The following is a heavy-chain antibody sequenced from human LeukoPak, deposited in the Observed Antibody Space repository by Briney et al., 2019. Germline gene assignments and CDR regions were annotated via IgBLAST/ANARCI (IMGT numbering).Heavy chain of an antibody. V-gene: IGHV1-2*02. CDR2: INPNGGGP. Sequence: VKVSCKASGNIFAGYYLHWVRQAPGQGLEWMGWINPNGGGPKYAPKFQGRVTMTRDTSINTVYMELSRLRSDDTAVYYCATGLFSYYYGSGAWGQGTLVTVSS. J-gene: IGHJ4*02. D-gene: IGHD3-10*01. CDR3: ATGLFSYYYGSGA. CDR1: GNIFAGYY.